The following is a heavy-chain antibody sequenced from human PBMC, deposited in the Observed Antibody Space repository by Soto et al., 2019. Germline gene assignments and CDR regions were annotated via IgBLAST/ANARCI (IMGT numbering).Heavy chain of an antibody. CDR2: IFPGDSDT. V-gene: IGHV5-51*01. Sequence: GESLKISCKASGFSLNTYWIAWVRQMPGKGLEWMGAIFPGDSDTKYSPSFEGQVTISADRSTSTAYVQWDSLRASDSARYYCARQGPPSRGSGYYYDMDVWGPGTTVTVSS. J-gene: IGHJ6*02. D-gene: IGHD3-10*01. CDR3: ARQGPPSRGSGYYYDMDV. CDR1: GFSLNTYW.